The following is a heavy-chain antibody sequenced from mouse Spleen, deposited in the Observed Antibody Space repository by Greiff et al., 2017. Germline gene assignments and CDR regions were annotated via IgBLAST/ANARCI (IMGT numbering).Heavy chain of an antibody. CDR3: ARDWYYYGSSYRTWFAY. Sequence: VQLQESGAELAKPGASVKMSCKASGYTFTSYWMHWVKQRPGQGLEWIGYINPSTGYTEYNQKFKDKATLTADKSSSTAYMQLSSLTSEDSAVYYCARDWYYYGSSYRTWFAYWGQGTLVTVSA. CDR2: INPSTGYT. J-gene: IGHJ3*01. CDR1: GYTFTSYW. D-gene: IGHD1-1*01. V-gene: IGHV1-7*01.